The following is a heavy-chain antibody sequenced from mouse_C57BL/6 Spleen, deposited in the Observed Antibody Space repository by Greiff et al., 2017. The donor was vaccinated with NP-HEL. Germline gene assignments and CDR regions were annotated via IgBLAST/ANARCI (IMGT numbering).Heavy chain of an antibody. Sequence: VKLVESGPGLVQPSQSLSITCTVSGFSLTSYGVHWVRQSPGKGLEWLGVIWSGGSTDYNAAFISRLSISKDNSKSQVFFKMNSLQADDTAIYYCARNYYGSTSRYFDVWGTGTTVTVSS. V-gene: IGHV2-2*01. CDR3: ARNYYGSTSRYFDV. CDR2: IWSGGST. D-gene: IGHD1-1*01. J-gene: IGHJ1*03. CDR1: GFSLTSYG.